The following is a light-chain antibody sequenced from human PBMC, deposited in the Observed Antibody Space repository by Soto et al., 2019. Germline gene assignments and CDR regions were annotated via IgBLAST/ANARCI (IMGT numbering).Light chain of an antibody. CDR3: SSYTTSNTVV. CDR2: EVS. CDR1: SSDVGGYNY. V-gene: IGLV2-14*01. J-gene: IGLJ2*01. Sequence: QSALTQPASVSGSPGQSITISCTGSSSDVGGYNYVSWYQQHPGKVPKLMIYEVSNRPSGVSNRFSGSKSGNTASLTISGLQAEDEADYYCSSYTTSNTVVFGGGTKLTVL.